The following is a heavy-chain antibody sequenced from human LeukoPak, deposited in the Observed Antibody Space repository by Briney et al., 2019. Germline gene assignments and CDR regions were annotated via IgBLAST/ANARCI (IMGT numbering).Heavy chain of an antibody. CDR1: GFTFSSYE. D-gene: IGHD3-9*01. CDR2: ISSSGSTI. V-gene: IGHV3-48*03. Sequence: GGSLRLSCAASGFTFSSYEMNWVRQAPGKGLEWVSYISSSGSTIYYADSVKGRFTISRDNAKNSLYLQMNSLRAEDTAVYYCARMDYDILTGYYISYYYMDVWGKGTTVTISS. J-gene: IGHJ6*03. CDR3: ARMDYDILTGYYISYYYMDV.